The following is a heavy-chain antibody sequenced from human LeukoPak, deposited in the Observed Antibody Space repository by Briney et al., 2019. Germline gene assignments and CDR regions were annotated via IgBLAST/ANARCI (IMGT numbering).Heavy chain of an antibody. CDR1: GYSISSGYY. CDR2: IYHSGST. CDR3: ARRNVGATPRAHFDY. J-gene: IGHJ4*02. Sequence: SETLSLTCTVSGYSISSGYYWGWIRQPPGKGLEWIGSIYHSGSTYYSPSLKSRVTISVDTSKNQFSLKLSSVTAADTAVYYCARRNVGATPRAHFDYWGQGTLVTVSS. V-gene: IGHV4-38-2*02. D-gene: IGHD1-26*01.